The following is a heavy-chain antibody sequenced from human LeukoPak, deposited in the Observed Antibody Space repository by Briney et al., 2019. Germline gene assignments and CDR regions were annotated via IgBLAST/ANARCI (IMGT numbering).Heavy chain of an antibody. CDR1: GYTFTGYY. Sequence: GASVKVSCKASGYTFTGYYMHWVRQAPGQGLERMGWINPNSGGTNYAQKFQGRVTMTRDTSISTAYMELSRLRSDDTAVYYCASLGYCSSTSCPNYYYYMDVWGKGTTVTVSS. CDR3: ASLGYCSSTSCPNYYYYMDV. CDR2: INPNSGGT. J-gene: IGHJ6*03. D-gene: IGHD2-2*01. V-gene: IGHV1-2*02.